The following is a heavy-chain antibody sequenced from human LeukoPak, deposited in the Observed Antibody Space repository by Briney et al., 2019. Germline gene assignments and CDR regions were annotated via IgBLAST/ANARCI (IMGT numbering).Heavy chain of an antibody. CDR3: AKDRWTTVVRYFDL. J-gene: IGHJ2*01. D-gene: IGHD4-11*01. Sequence: GGSLRLSCAASGFTFTGYAMSWVRQAPGKGLEWVSGIGGNSGYSTYYADSVKGRFTISRDNSNNTLYLQVNSLRAEDTAVYYCAKDRWTTVVRYFDLWGRGTLVTVSS. CDR1: GFTFTGYA. CDR2: IGGNSGYST. V-gene: IGHV3-23*01.